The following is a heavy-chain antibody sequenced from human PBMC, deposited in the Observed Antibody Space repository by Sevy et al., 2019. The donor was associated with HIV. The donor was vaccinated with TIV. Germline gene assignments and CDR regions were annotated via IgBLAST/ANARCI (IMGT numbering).Heavy chain of an antibody. CDR3: ARVDANYDKGFDP. D-gene: IGHD3-22*01. CDR2: ISSSGSII. J-gene: IGHJ5*02. Sequence: GGSLRLSCEASGFTFWSYEMNWVRQAPGKGLEWVSYISSSGSIIYYADSVKGRFTISRDNAKNSLYMQMNSLRAEDTAVYYCARVDANYDKGFDPWGQGSLVTVSS. V-gene: IGHV3-48*03. CDR1: GFTFWSYE.